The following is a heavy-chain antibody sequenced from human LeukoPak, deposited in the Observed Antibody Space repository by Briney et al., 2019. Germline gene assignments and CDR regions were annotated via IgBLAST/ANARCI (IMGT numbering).Heavy chain of an antibody. Sequence: TSETLSLTCAVYGGSLSGYYWSWIRQPPGKGREGIGEINHSGSTNYNPSLKSRVTISVDTSKNQFSLKLSSVTAADTAVYYCARLVSGYGNYYYYGMDVWGQGTTVTVSS. CDR3: ARLVSGYGNYYYYGMDV. J-gene: IGHJ6*02. CDR2: INHSGST. V-gene: IGHV4-34*01. D-gene: IGHD5-12*01. CDR1: GGSLSGYY.